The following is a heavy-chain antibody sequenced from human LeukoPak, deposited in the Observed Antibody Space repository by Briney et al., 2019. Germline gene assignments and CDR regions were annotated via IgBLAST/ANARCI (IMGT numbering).Heavy chain of an antibody. CDR1: GGSISSSSYY. D-gene: IGHD3-22*01. Sequence: SETLSLTCTVSGGSISSSSYYWGWIRQPPGKGLEWIGSIYYSGSTYYNPSLKSRVTISVDTSKNQFSLKLSSVTAADTAVYYCAKTSFYRYDSSGYPLCAFDIWGQGTMVTVSS. CDR3: AKTSFYRYDSSGYPLCAFDI. J-gene: IGHJ3*02. V-gene: IGHV4-39*07. CDR2: IYYSGST.